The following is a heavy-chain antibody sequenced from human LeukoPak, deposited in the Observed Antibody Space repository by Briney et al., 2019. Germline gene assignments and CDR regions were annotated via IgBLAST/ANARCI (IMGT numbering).Heavy chain of an antibody. D-gene: IGHD4-17*01. J-gene: IGHJ4*02. V-gene: IGHV3-43D*03. CDR2: ISWDGGDT. CDR3: AKLGTTSVTTGY. CDR1: GFIFHDSA. Sequence: GGSLRLSCATSGFIFHDSAMHWVRQAPGKGLEWVSLISWDGGDTFYADSVKGRFTISRDNSKNTLYLQMNSLRGEDTAVYYCAKLGTTSVTTGYWGQGTLVTVSS.